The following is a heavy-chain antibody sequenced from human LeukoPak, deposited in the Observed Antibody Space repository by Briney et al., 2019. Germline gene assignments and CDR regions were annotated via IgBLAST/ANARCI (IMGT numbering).Heavy chain of an antibody. Sequence: GRSLRLSCAASGFTFSSYAMHWVRQAPGKGLEWVAVISYDGSNKYYADSVKGRFTISRDNSKNRLYLQMNSQRAEDTAVYYCARIHTGTGYYFDYWVQGTLVTVSS. CDR1: GFTFSSYA. D-gene: IGHD3-10*01. V-gene: IGHV3-30-3*01. CDR2: ISYDGSNK. J-gene: IGHJ4*02. CDR3: ARIHTGTGYYFDY.